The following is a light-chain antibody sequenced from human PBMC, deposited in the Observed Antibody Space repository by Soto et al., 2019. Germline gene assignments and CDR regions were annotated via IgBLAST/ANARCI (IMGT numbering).Light chain of an antibody. CDR2: WAS. Sequence: DIVMSQSPDSLAVSLGERATINCRSSQSVLYSSNNKNYLAWYQQKPGQPPKLLIYWASTRESGVPDRFSGSGSGTDFTLAINSLQVEDVAVYYCQQYFDFPYTFGQGTKLEIK. CDR3: QQYFDFPYT. CDR1: QSVLYSSNNKNY. V-gene: IGKV4-1*01. J-gene: IGKJ2*01.